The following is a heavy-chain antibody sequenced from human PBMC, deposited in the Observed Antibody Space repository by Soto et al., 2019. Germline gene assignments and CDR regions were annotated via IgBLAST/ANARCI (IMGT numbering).Heavy chain of an antibody. Sequence: GGSLRISCAASGFTFSTYAMSWVRQAPGEGLEWVSGIGGGTGATYNADSVKGRFIISRDNAKNSLYLQMNSLRVEDTALYYCXXXXXXXXXXXXXDVSGQGTMVTVSS. CDR2: IGGGTGAT. CDR3: XXXXXXXXXXXXXDV. CDR1: GFTFSTYA. V-gene: IGHV3-23*01. J-gene: IGHJ3*01.